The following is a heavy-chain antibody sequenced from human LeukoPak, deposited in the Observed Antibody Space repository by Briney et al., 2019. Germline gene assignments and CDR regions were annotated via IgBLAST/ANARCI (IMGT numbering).Heavy chain of an antibody. D-gene: IGHD3-22*01. CDR3: TRDSYYYDSSGYSTDAFDI. CDR2: IRSKAYGGIT. Sequence: GGSLRLSCTASGFTFGGYAMSWVRQAPGKGVEWVGFIRSKAYGGITEYAASVKGRFTISRDDSKSIAYLQMNSLKTEDTAVYYCTRDSYYYDSSGYSTDAFDIWGQGTMVTVSS. CDR1: GFTFGGYA. V-gene: IGHV3-49*04. J-gene: IGHJ3*02.